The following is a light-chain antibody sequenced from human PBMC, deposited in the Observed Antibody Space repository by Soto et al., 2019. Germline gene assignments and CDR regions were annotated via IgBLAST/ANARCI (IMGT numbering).Light chain of an antibody. Sequence: QSVLTQPASVSGSPGQSITISCTGTSSDVGGYNYVSGYQQHPGKAPKLMIYEVSNRPSGVSNRFSGSKSGNTASLTIYGLQAEDEADYYCSSYTSSSSYFFGTGTKVTVL. CDR2: EVS. CDR1: SSDVGGYNY. CDR3: SSYTSSSSYF. J-gene: IGLJ1*01. V-gene: IGLV2-14*01.